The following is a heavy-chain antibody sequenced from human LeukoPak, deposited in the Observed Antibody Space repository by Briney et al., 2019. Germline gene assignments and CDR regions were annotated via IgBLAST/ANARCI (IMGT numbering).Heavy chain of an antibody. J-gene: IGHJ4*01. V-gene: IGHV3-23*01. CDR2: ISGSGGST. Sequence: GGSLRLSCATSGFTISSYAMSWVRQAPGKGLEWVSAISGSGGSTYYADSVKGRFTISRDNSKNTLYLQMNSLRAEDTAVYYCAKDLGAAAAPFDYWGQGTLVTVSS. CDR3: AKDLGAAAAPFDY. CDR1: GFTISSYA. D-gene: IGHD6-13*01.